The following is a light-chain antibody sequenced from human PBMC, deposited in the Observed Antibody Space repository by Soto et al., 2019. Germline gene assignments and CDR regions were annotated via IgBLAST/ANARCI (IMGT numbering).Light chain of an antibody. V-gene: IGKV3-15*01. CDR2: GAS. Sequence: EIVMTQSPATLSVSPGERATLSCRASQSVSSNLAWYQQKPGPAPRLLIYGASTRATGIPARFSGSGSGTEFTLTISSLQSEDVATYYCQKYNSAPWTFGQGTKVEIK. CDR3: QKYNSAPWT. CDR1: QSVSSN. J-gene: IGKJ1*01.